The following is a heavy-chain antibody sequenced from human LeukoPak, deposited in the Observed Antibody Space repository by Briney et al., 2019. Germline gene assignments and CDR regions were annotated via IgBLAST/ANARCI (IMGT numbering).Heavy chain of an antibody. D-gene: IGHD3-22*01. CDR2: INHSGST. CDR3: ARGDSSGHPAFDY. CDR1: GGSFSGYY. Sequence: SETLSLTCAVYGGSFSGYYWSWIRQPPGKGLEWIGEINHSGSTNYNPSLKSRVTISVDTSKNQFSLKLSSVTAADTAVYYCARGDSSGHPAFDYWGQGTLVTVSS. V-gene: IGHV4-34*01. J-gene: IGHJ4*02.